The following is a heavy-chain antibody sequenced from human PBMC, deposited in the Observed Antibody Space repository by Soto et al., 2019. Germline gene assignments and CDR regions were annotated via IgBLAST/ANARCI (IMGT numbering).Heavy chain of an antibody. CDR3: ARDGDSGSYYFDY. V-gene: IGHV3-9*01. CDR1: GFTFDDYA. CDR2: ISWNSGSI. Sequence: GGSLRLSCAASGFTFDDYAMHWVRQAPGKGLEWVSGISWNSGSIGYADSVKGRFTISRDNAKNSLYLQMNSLRAEDTAVYYCARDGDSGSYYFDYWGQGTLVTVSS. D-gene: IGHD1-26*01. J-gene: IGHJ4*02.